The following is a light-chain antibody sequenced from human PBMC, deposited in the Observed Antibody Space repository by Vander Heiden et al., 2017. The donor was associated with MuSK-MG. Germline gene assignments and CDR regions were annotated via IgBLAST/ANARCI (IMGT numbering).Light chain of an antibody. V-gene: IGLV1-51*01. J-gene: IGLJ1*01. CDR1: SSNIGNNY. Sequence: QSVLTQPPSVSAAPGQKVTISCSGSSSNIGNNYVSWYQQLPGTAPKLLMYDNNKRPSGIPDRFSGSKSGTSATLAITGLQTGDEAEYYCGKWDSSLSAGVFGTGTKLTVL. CDR2: DNN. CDR3: GKWDSSLSAGV.